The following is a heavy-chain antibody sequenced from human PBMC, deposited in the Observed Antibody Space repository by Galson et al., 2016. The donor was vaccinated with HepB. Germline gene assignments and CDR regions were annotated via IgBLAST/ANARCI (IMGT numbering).Heavy chain of an antibody. D-gene: IGHD2-2*02. CDR1: GYTFTGYY. CDR3: ARGGARPTAAINGDY. Sequence: SVKVSCKASGYTFTGYYMHWVRQAPGQGLEWMGWLNPNSGGAKYAQRFQGRVTMTRDTSISTAYMELSSLKFDDTAVYYCARGGARPTAAINGDYWGQGTLVTVSS. V-gene: IGHV1-2*02. J-gene: IGHJ4*02. CDR2: LNPNSGGA.